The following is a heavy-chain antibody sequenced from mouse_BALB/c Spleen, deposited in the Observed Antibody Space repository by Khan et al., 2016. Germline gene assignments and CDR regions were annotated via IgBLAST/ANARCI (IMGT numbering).Heavy chain of an antibody. CDR1: GYTFTNYG. CDR3: AEDYYGSNWFAY. V-gene: IGHV9-3*02. J-gene: IGHJ3*01. CDR2: INTITGEP. Sequence: QVQLQQSGPELKKPGETVKISCKASGYTFTNYGMNWVKQAPGKGLKWMGWINTITGEPTYAEEFKGRFAFSLETSASTAYLQINNLKNEDTATYCGAEDYYGSNWFAYWGQGTLVTVSA. D-gene: IGHD1-1*01.